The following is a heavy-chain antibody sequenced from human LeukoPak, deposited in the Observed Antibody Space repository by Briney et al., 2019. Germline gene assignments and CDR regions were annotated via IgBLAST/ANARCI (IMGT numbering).Heavy chain of an antibody. CDR3: AREGHTSGHCGDFDI. CDR1: GFSLSSSV. Sequence: PGGSLRLSCVASGFSLSSSVMHWVRQAPGKRLEYVSGIDSSGHSTHYANSLEDRFNVSRDNYKNTLYLQMGSLRAEDTAVYYCAREGHTSGHCGDFDIWGQGTKVTVSS. V-gene: IGHV3-64*01. J-gene: IGHJ3*02. CDR2: IDSSGHST. D-gene: IGHD2-21*02.